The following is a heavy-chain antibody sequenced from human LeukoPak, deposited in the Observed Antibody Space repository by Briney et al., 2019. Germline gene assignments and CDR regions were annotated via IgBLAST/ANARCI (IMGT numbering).Heavy chain of an antibody. CDR3: ARRRGGNSHFDY. CDR1: GYSFTNYW. D-gene: IGHD4-23*01. J-gene: IGHJ4*02. CDR2: IYPVDSDA. V-gene: IGHV5-51*01. Sequence: GESLKISRKGSGYSFTNYWIGWVRQMPGKGLEWMGIIYPVDSDARYSPSFQGQVTISADKSNSTAYLQWSSLRASDTAMYYCARRRGGNSHFDYWGQGTLVTVSS.